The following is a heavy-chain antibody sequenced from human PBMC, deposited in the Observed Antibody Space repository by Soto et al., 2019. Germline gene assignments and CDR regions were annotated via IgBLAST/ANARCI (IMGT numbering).Heavy chain of an antibody. CDR1: GGTFSSYA. CDR2: IIPIFGTA. Sequence: ASVKVSCKASGGTFSSYAISWVRQAPGQGLEWMGGIIPIFGTANYAQKFQGRVTITADESTSTAYMELSSLRSEDTAVYYCARGAVAGRNYYFDYWGQGALVTVSS. J-gene: IGHJ4*02. V-gene: IGHV1-69*13. CDR3: ARGAVAGRNYYFDY. D-gene: IGHD6-19*01.